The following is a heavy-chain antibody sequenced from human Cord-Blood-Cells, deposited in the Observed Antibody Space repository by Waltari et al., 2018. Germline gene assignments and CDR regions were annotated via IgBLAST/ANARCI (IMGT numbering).Heavy chain of an antibody. CDR2: IYHSGST. CDR1: GYSISSGYY. V-gene: IGHV4-38-2*02. Sequence: QVQLQESGPGLVKPSETLSLTCAVPGYSISSGYYWGWIRQPPGKGLEWIGSIYHSGSTYYNPSLKSRVTISVDTSKNQFSLKLSSVTAADTAVYYCAREGLYGSGSYFDYWGQGTLVTVSS. J-gene: IGHJ4*02. CDR3: AREGLYGSGSYFDY. D-gene: IGHD3-10*01.